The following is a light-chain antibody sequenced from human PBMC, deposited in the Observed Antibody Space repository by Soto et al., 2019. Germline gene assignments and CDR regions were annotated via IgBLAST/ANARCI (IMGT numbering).Light chain of an antibody. CDR1: QGISSY. V-gene: IGKV1-9*01. Sequence: DIPLTQSPSFLSASVGDRVTITCRASQGISSYLAWYQQKPGKAPKLLIYAASTLQSGVPSRFTGSGSGTEFTLTISTLQPEDFATYYCQHLDSNPITFGQGTRLETK. CDR2: AAS. CDR3: QHLDSNPIT. J-gene: IGKJ5*01.